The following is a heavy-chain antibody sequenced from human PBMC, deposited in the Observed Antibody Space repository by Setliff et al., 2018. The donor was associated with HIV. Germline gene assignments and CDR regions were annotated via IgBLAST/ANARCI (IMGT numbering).Heavy chain of an antibody. V-gene: IGHV4-39*01. J-gene: IGHJ4*02. CDR1: GGSVSSGSYY. CDR3: AAGLHYYDSTGYPLTFDS. D-gene: IGHD3-22*01. CDR2: LYFTGST. Sequence: NPSETLSLTCSVSGGSVSSGSYYWGWIRQPPGKGLEWIGTLYFTGSTYYNPSLKSRVTISVDTSKNQFSLKLSSVTAADTAVYYCAAGLHYYDSTGYPLTFDSWGQGTLVTVSS.